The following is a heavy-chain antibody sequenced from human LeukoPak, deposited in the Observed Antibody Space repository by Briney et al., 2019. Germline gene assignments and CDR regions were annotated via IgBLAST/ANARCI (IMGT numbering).Heavy chain of an antibody. Sequence: SETLSLTCTVSGGSISSGSYYWSWIRQPAGKGLEWIGRIYTSGSTNYNPSLKSRVTISVDTSKNQFSLKLSSVTAADTAVYYCARDHGYCSSTSCYLWWFDPWGQGTLVTVFS. D-gene: IGHD2-2*03. J-gene: IGHJ5*02. V-gene: IGHV4-61*02. CDR2: IYTSGST. CDR1: GGSISSGSYY. CDR3: ARDHGYCSSTSCYLWWFDP.